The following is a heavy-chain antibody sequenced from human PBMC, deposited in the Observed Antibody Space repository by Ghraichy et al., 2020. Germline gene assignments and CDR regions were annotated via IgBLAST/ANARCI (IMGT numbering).Heavy chain of an antibody. D-gene: IGHD3-10*01. CDR2: ISGSGGST. V-gene: IGHV3-23*01. CDR1: GFTFSSYA. CDR3: AKGGVLLWFGEDYYGMDV. J-gene: IGHJ6*02. Sequence: GGSLRLSCAASGFTFSSYAMSWVRQAPGKGLEWVSAISGSGGSTYYADSVKGRFTISRDNSKNTLYLQMNSLRAEDTAVYYCAKGGVLLWFGEDYYGMDVWGQGTTVTVSS.